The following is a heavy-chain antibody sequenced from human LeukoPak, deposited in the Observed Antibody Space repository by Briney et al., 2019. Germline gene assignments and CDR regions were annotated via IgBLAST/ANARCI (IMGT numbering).Heavy chain of an antibody. CDR3: AREGGGYRYHDAFDL. CDR2: ISTTSAYI. Sequence: GGSLRLSCAASGFTFSIYSMNWVRQAPGKGLEWVSSISTTSAYIYNAQSVKGRFTISRDNAKKLLYLQMKSLRAEDTALYYCAREGGGYRYHDAFDLWGQGTMVTVSS. D-gene: IGHD5-18*01. CDR1: GFTFSIYS. V-gene: IGHV3-21*01. J-gene: IGHJ3*01.